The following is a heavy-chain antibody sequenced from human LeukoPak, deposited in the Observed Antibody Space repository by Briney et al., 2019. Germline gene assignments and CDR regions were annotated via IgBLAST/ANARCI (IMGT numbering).Heavy chain of an antibody. CDR2: INHSGST. J-gene: IGHJ4*02. CDR1: GGSFSGYY. D-gene: IGHD3-22*01. Sequence: SETLSLTCAVYGGSFSGYYWSWIRQPPGKGLEWIGEINHSGSTKHNPSLKSRVTISVDTSKNQFSLKLSSVTAADTAVYYCARVPCYYDSSGYGLWGQGTLVTVSS. V-gene: IGHV4-34*01. CDR3: ARVPCYYDSSGYGL.